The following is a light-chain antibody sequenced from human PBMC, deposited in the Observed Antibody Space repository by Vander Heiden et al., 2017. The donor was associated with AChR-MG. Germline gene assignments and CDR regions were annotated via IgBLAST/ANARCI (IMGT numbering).Light chain of an antibody. CDR1: QSVSSN. Sequence: ELVMTQSPATLSMSPGERATLSCRASQSVSSNLAWYQQKPGQPPRLLIYGASTRATGIPARFSGSGSGTEFTLTISSLQSEDFAVYSCQQYDNWPLTFGPGAKVDIK. CDR3: QQYDNWPLT. V-gene: IGKV3-15*01. CDR2: GAS. J-gene: IGKJ3*01.